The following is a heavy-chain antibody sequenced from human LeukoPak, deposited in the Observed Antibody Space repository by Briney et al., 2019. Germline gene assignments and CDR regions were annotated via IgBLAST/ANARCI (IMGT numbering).Heavy chain of an antibody. Sequence: SETLSLTCSVSGGSIGSYHWSWIRQTPVKGLEWIGHIHYTWNAKYNPSLKSRVTISLDRSNNQFSLRLSSVTAADSAVYYCARVASKGGMDVWGQGTTVTVS. J-gene: IGHJ6*02. CDR3: ARVASKGGMDV. CDR2: IHYTWNA. CDR1: GGSIGSYH. V-gene: IGHV4-59*01.